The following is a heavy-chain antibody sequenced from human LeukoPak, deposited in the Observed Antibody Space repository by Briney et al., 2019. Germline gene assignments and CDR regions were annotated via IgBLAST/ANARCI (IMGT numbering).Heavy chain of an antibody. CDR1: GGSISSYY. D-gene: IGHD1-7*01. CDR3: ARVKGNWNYGYSRGLNWFDP. V-gene: IGHV4-59*12. J-gene: IGHJ5*02. CDR2: VYYSGIT. Sequence: SETLSLTCTVSGGSISSYYWSWLRQPPGKGLEWIGYVYYSGITNFKPSLKSRGTISVDTSKNQFSLKLSSVTAADTAVYYCARVKGNWNYGYSRGLNWFDPWGQGTLVTVSS.